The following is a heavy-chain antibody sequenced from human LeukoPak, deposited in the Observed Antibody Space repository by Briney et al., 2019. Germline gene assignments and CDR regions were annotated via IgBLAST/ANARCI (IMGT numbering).Heavy chain of an antibody. CDR3: ARDTALIITPGGPDS. V-gene: IGHV1-18*01. CDR1: GYTFASYG. D-gene: IGHD3-10*01. CDR2: ISGYNGGT. Sequence: SVKVSCKTSGYTFASYGISWVRQAPGQGLEWMGWISGYNGGTRYAQHLQGRVTLTTDRPTGTAYMELRSLTSDDTALYYCARDTALIITPGGPDSWGQGTLVTVSS. J-gene: IGHJ5*02.